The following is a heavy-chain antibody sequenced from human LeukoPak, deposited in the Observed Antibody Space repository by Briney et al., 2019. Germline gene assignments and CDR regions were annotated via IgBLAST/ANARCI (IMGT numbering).Heavy chain of an antibody. CDR3: ARDFHCSGGSCYPYYYYGMDV. J-gene: IGHJ6*02. CDR2: INPNSGST. D-gene: IGHD2-15*01. Sequence: GASVKVSCKASGYTFTRYYMHWVRQAPGQGLEWMGWINPNSGSTNYAQKFQGRVTMTRDTSISTAYMELSRLRSDDTAVYYCARDFHCSGGSCYPYYYYGMDVWGQGTTVTVSS. CDR1: GYTFTRYY. V-gene: IGHV1-2*02.